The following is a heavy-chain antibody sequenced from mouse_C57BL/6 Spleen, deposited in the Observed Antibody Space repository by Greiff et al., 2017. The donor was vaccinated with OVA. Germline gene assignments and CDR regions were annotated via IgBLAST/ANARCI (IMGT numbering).Heavy chain of an antibody. D-gene: IGHD2-4*01. J-gene: IGHJ1*03. CDR1: GYTFTSYW. Sequence: VQLQQPGAELVKPGASVKLSCKASGYTFTSYWMHWVKQRPGQGLEWIGMIHPNSGSTNYNEKFKSKATLTVDKSSSTAYMQLSSLTSEDSAVYYCARSGIYYDYDWYFEVWGTGTTVTVSS. V-gene: IGHV1-64*01. CDR2: IHPNSGST. CDR3: ARSGIYYDYDWYFEV.